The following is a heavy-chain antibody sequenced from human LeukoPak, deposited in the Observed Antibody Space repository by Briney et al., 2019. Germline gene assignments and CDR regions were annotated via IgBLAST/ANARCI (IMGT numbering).Heavy chain of an antibody. CDR3: ARDRIWDYGSGSYYNSFGMDV. V-gene: IGHV1-18*01. CDR1: GYTFTSYA. CDR2: ISAYNGNT. D-gene: IGHD3-10*01. Sequence: ASVKVSCKASGYTFTSYAMHWVRQAPGQGLEWMGWISAYNGNTNYAQKLQGRVTMTTDTSTSTAYMELRSLRSDDTAVYYCARDRIWDYGSGSYYNSFGMDVWGQGTTVTVSS. J-gene: IGHJ6*02.